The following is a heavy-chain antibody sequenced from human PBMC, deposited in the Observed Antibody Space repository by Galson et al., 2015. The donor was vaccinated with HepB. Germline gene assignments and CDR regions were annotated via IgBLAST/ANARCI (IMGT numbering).Heavy chain of an antibody. J-gene: IGHJ4*02. CDR1: GLTFSSHA. D-gene: IGHD5-12*01. CDR3: ARVPYSWGFDY. V-gene: IGHV3-23*01. Sequence: SLRLSCAASGLTFSSHAMTWVRQAPGKGLEWVSTINGGATSYADSVKGRFTISRDNSKNTLYLQMNSLRAEDTAIYYCARVPYSWGFDYRGQGTLLTVSS. CDR2: INGGAT.